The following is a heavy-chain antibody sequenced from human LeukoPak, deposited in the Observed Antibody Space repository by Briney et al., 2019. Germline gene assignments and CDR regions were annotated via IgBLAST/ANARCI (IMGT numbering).Heavy chain of an antibody. CDR2: ISSSGSTI. Sequence: PGGSLRLSCAASGFTFSSYEMNWVRQAPGKGLEWVSYISSSGSTIYYADSVKGRFTISRDNAKNSLYLQMNSLRAEDTAVYCCARPPLGAYSSSGIDYWGQGTLVTVSS. D-gene: IGHD6-6*01. CDR3: ARPPLGAYSSSGIDY. CDR1: GFTFSSYE. J-gene: IGHJ4*02. V-gene: IGHV3-48*03.